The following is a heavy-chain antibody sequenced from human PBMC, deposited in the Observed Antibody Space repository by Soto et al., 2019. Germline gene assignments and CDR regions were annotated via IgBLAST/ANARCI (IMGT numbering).Heavy chain of an antibody. Sequence: PGGSLRLSCAASGFTFSSYAMHWVRQAPGKGLEWVAVISYDGSNKYYADSVKGRFTISRDNSKNTLYLQMNSLRAEDTAVYYCAQGTVVTTLRYWGQGTLVTVSS. CDR2: ISYDGSNK. CDR3: AQGTVVTTLRY. CDR1: GFTFSSYA. J-gene: IGHJ4*02. D-gene: IGHD3-22*01. V-gene: IGHV3-30-3*01.